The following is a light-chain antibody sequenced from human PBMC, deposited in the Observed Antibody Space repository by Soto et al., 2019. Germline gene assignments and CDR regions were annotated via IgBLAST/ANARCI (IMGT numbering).Light chain of an antibody. V-gene: IGLV1-40*01. CDR3: QSYDISLHNYV. Sequence: QSVLTQPPSVSGAPGQRVSISCTGSTSNIGAPYDVHWYQHLPGTAPKPLIYGDNNRPSGVPDRFSGSKSGTSASLAITRLQAEDEADYYCQSYDISLHNYVFGTGTQLTVL. J-gene: IGLJ1*01. CDR1: TSNIGAPYD. CDR2: GDN.